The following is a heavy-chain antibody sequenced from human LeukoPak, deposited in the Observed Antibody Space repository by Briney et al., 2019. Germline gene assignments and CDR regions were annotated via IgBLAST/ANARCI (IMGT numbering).Heavy chain of an antibody. Sequence: KPGESLKISCKGSGFNFTTYWIGWVRQMPGKGLEWMGIIYPGDSDTRYRPSFQGQVTISADKSISTAYLQWSSLKASDTAMYYCARRYYDILTGYYDAFDIWGQGTMVTVSS. CDR2: IYPGDSDT. CDR1: GFNFTTYW. J-gene: IGHJ3*02. V-gene: IGHV5-51*01. CDR3: ARRYYDILTGYYDAFDI. D-gene: IGHD3-9*01.